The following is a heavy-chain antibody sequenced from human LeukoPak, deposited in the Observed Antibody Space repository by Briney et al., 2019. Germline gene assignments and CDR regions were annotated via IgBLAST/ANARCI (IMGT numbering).Heavy chain of an antibody. CDR2: TNQDGTEE. D-gene: IGHD3-10*01. V-gene: IGHV3-7*01. Sequence: PGGSLRLSCAASGFTFTTYWMSWIRQLPGKGLEWVANTNQDGTEEYYVDSVKGRFTISRDNAKNSLDLQMNSLRVEDTGIYYCVKVAKYYYGSETYYFFEHWGQGTPVTASS. CDR1: GFTFTTYW. CDR3: VKVAKYYYGSETYYFFEH. J-gene: IGHJ4*02.